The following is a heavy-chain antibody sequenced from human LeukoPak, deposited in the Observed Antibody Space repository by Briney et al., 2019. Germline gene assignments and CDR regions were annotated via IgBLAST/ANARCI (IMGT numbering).Heavy chain of an antibody. CDR3: ARAQVDYNNGPGSQGYYSYGMDV. J-gene: IGHJ6*02. Sequence: SGTLSLTCAVSGGSISSKQWWSWVRQAPGKGLEWLAEIHRGGHTNYNPSLRRRVTILIDQSKNQLSLIVNSVTAADTAVYYCARAQVDYNNGPGSQGYYSYGMDVWGQGTTVTVSS. D-gene: IGHD4-11*01. V-gene: IGHV4-4*02. CDR2: IHRGGHT. CDR1: GGSISSKQW.